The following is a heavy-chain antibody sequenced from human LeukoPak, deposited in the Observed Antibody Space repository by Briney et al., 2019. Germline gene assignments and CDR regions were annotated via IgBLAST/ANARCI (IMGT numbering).Heavy chain of an antibody. CDR2: IKQDGSET. CDR3: ARDDGGNSGWYGYYYGMDV. V-gene: IGHV3-7*03. CDR1: GFTFSRYW. D-gene: IGHD6-19*01. Sequence: PGGSLRLSCAASGFTFSRYWMNWVRQAPGKGLECVANIKQDGSETYYVDSVKGRFTISRDNAKNSLYLQMNSLRAEDTAVYYCARDDGGNSGWYGYYYGMDVWGKGTTVTVSS. J-gene: IGHJ6*04.